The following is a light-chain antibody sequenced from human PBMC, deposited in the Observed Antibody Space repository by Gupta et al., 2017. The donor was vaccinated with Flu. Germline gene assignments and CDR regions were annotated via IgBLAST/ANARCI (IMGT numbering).Light chain of an antibody. CDR2: GAS. Sequence: DIEMTQSPSSLSASVGQRVTITCRASQTIDTRLDWYQQKPGKVPRLLIYGASNLHLQSGVPSRFSGSGSGTDFTLTISGLQPEDFATYYCQQNYRTPRTFGRGTKVDVK. J-gene: IGKJ1*01. CDR1: QTIDTR. CDR3: QQNYRTPRT. V-gene: IGKV1-39*01.